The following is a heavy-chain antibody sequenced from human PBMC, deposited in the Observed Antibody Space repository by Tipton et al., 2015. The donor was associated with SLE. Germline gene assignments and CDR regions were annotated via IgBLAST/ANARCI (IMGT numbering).Heavy chain of an antibody. D-gene: IGHD5-24*01. J-gene: IGHJ4*02. CDR1: GYSISSGYY. CDR3: ARGRLHLDY. V-gene: IGHV4-38-2*01. CDR2: IYYSGST. Sequence: TLSLTCAVSGYSISSGYYWGWIRQPPGKGLEWIGSIYYSGSTYYNPSLKSRVTISVDTSKNQFSLKLSSVTAADTAVYYCARGRLHLDYWGQGTLVTVSS.